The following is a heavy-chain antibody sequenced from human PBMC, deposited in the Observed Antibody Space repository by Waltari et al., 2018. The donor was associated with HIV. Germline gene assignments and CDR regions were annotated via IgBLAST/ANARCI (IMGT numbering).Heavy chain of an antibody. CDR3: ARESGYSSSWMYRWFDP. J-gene: IGHJ5*02. Sequence: QVQLVQSGAEVKKPGASVKVSCKASGYTFHGYYMTWLRPAPGQGLGWSGRINPNSGATKYAQNFQGRVTMTSDTSISTAYMELNRLTSDDTAVYYCARESGYSSSWMYRWFDPWGQGTLVTVSS. CDR2: INPNSGAT. CDR1: GYTFHGYY. D-gene: IGHD6-13*01. V-gene: IGHV1-2*06.